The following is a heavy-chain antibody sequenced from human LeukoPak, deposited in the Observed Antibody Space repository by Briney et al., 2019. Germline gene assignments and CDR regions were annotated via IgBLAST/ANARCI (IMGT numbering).Heavy chain of an antibody. V-gene: IGHV4-38-2*02. Sequence: SETLSLTCTVSGYSISSGYYWGWIRQPPVKGLEGIGSIYHSGSTYYNPSLKSRVTISVDTSKNQFSLKLSSVTAADTAVHYCASSGVSLHDAFDIWGQGTMVTVSS. D-gene: IGHD2-15*01. CDR1: GYSISSGYY. CDR2: IYHSGST. CDR3: ASSGVSLHDAFDI. J-gene: IGHJ3*02.